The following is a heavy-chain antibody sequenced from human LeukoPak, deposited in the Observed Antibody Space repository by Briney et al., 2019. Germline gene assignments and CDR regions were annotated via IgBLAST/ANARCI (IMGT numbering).Heavy chain of an antibody. CDR1: GYTFTGYY. Sequence: ASVKVSCKASGYTFTGYYMHWVRQAPGQGLEWMGRINPNSGGTDYAQKFQGRVTMTRDTSISTAYMELSRLRSDDTAVYYCAGDFSVTGAFDIWGQGTMVTVSS. CDR2: INPNSGGT. CDR3: AGDFSVTGAFDI. J-gene: IGHJ3*02. V-gene: IGHV1-2*06. D-gene: IGHD2-21*02.